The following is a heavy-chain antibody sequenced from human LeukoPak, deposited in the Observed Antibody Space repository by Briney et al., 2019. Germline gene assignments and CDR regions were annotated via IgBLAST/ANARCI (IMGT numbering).Heavy chain of an antibody. CDR1: VGTFSSYA. CDR3: ARDPLYGDYVKYFDY. J-gene: IGHJ4*02. V-gene: IGHV1-69*01. D-gene: IGHD4-17*01. Sequence: ASVKVSCKASVGTFSSYAISWVRQAPGQGLEWMGGIIPIFGTANYAQKFQGRVTITADESTSTAYMELSSLRSEDTAVYYCARDPLYGDYVKYFDYWGQGTLVTVSS. CDR2: IIPIFGTA.